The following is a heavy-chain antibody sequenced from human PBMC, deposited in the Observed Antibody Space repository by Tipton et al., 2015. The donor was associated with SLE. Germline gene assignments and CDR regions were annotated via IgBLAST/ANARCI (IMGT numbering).Heavy chain of an antibody. Sequence: TLSLTCTVSGGSISSSSYYWGWIRQPPGKGLEWIGSIYYSGSTYYNPSLKSRVTISVDTSKNQFSLKLSSVTAADTAVYYCARYCSGGTCYPRRDAFDIWGQGTMLAVSS. J-gene: IGHJ3*02. CDR2: IYYSGST. D-gene: IGHD2-15*01. V-gene: IGHV4-39*01. CDR1: GGSISSSSYY. CDR3: ARYCSGGTCYPRRDAFDI.